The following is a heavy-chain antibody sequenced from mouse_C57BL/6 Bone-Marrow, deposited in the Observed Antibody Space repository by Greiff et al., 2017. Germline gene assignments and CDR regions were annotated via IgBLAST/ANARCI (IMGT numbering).Heavy chain of an antibody. CDR2: IYPGSGNT. V-gene: IGHV1-76*01. J-gene: IGHJ2*01. CDR1: GYTFTDYY. Sequence: QVHVKQSGAELVRPGASVKLSCKASGYTFTDYYINWVKQRPGQGLEWIARIYPGSGNTYYNEKFKGKATLTAEKSSSTAYMQLSSLTSEDSAVYFCARSDWDLDYWGQGTTLTVSS. D-gene: IGHD4-1*01. CDR3: ARSDWDLDY.